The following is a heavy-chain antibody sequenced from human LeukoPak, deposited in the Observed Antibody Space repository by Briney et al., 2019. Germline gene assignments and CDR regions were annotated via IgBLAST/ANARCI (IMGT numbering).Heavy chain of an antibody. CDR2: INHSGST. V-gene: IGHV4-34*01. CDR3: ARRSDTAMVFDDY. J-gene: IGHJ4*02. Sequence: SETLSLTCAVYGGSFSGYYWSWIRQPPGKGLEWIGEINHSGSTNYNPSLKSRVTMSVDTSKNQLSLELSSVTAADTAVYYCARRSDTAMVFDDYWGQGTLVTVSS. CDR1: GGSFSGYY. D-gene: IGHD5-18*01.